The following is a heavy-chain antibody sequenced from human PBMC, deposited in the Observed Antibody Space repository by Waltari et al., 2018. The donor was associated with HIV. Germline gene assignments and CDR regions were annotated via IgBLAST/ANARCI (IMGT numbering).Heavy chain of an antibody. J-gene: IGHJ4*02. V-gene: IGHV3-9*01. CDR2: VNWNSANI. Sequence: EVQLVESGGGLVQPGRSLRLSCATSGFTFDEYAIHWVRKAPEKGLEVVSGVNWNSANIGYADSVKGRFTISRDNAKNSLYLQMNSLRPEDTALYYCAKATSSITIFGIVIGYFDYWGQGTLVTVSS. D-gene: IGHD3-3*01. CDR1: GFTFDEYA. CDR3: AKATSSITIFGIVIGYFDY.